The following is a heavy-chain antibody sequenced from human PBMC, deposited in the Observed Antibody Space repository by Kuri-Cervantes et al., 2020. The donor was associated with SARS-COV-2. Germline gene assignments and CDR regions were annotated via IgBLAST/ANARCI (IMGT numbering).Heavy chain of an antibody. CDR1: GFTFSSYW. Sequence: GGSLRLSCAASGFTFSSYWMSWVRQAPGKGLEWVANIKQDGSEKYYADSVKGRFTISRDNSKNTLYLQMNSLRAEDTAVYYCARGFLEWLDYWGQGTLVTVSS. D-gene: IGHD3-3*01. J-gene: IGHJ4*02. CDR3: ARGFLEWLDY. CDR2: IKQDGSEK. V-gene: IGHV3-7*01.